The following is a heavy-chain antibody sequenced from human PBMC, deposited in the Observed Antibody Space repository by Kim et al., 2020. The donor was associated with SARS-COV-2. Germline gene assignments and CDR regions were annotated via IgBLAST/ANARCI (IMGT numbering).Heavy chain of an antibody. CDR3: SRPARNYDYGMDV. J-gene: IGHJ6*02. V-gene: IGHV4-39*01. Sequence: SETLSLTCTVSGGSISSSSYYWGWIRQPPGKGLEWIGSIYYSGSTYYNPSLKSRVTISVDTSKNQFSLKLSSVTAADTAVYYCSRPARNYDYGMDVWGQGATVTVSS. CDR2: IYYSGST. CDR1: GGSISSSSYY. D-gene: IGHD6-25*01.